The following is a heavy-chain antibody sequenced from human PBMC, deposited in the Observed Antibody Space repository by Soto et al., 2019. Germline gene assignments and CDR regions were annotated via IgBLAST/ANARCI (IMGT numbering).Heavy chain of an antibody. D-gene: IGHD5-18*01. CDR1: GYSFTKYW. Sequence: GESLKISCKGSGYSFTKYWITWVRQMPGKGLEWMGRIDPSDSYTTYSPSFQGHVTMSSDKSISTASLQWSSLLASDTAIYYCARVCEKYSTSNALDVWGQGTTVTVSS. CDR3: ARVCEKYSTSNALDV. J-gene: IGHJ6*02. V-gene: IGHV5-10-1*01. CDR2: IDPSDSYT.